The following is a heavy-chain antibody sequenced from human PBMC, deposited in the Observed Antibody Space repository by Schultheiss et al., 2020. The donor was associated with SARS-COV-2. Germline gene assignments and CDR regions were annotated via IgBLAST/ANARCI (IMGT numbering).Heavy chain of an antibody. V-gene: IGHV3-30-3*01. J-gene: IGHJ3*02. Sequence: GGSLRLSCAASGFTFRSYAMHWVRQAPGKGLEWVAVISYDGSNKYYGDSVKGRFTISRDNSKNTLYLQMHSLRAEDTAVYYCARDLDVRGAFDIWGQGTMVTVSS. CDR3: ARDLDVRGAFDI. CDR1: GFTFRSYA. CDR2: ISYDGSNK. D-gene: IGHD1-1*01.